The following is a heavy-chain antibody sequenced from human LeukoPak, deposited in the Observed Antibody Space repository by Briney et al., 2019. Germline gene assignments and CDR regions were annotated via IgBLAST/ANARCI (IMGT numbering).Heavy chain of an antibody. V-gene: IGHV3-74*01. CDR1: GFTFSSYG. CDR2: INSDGSSA. D-gene: IGHD6-19*01. J-gene: IGHJ4*02. Sequence: GRSLRLSCAASGFTFSSYGMHWVRQAPGKGLVWVSHINSDGSSATYADSVKGRLTISRDNAKNTVYLQMNSLRAEDTAVYYCARGGVGCFDYWGQGALVTVSS. CDR3: ARGGVGCFDY.